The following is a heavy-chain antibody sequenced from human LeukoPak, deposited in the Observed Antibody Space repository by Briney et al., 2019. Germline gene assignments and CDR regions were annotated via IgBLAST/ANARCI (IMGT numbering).Heavy chain of an antibody. CDR3: ARVGGYGERWLQFNY. CDR2: IYYSGST. V-gene: IGHV4-59*01. D-gene: IGHD5-24*01. CDR1: GGSISSYY. Sequence: SETLSLTCTVSGGSISSYYWSWIRQPPGKGLEWIGYIYYSGSTNYNPSLKSRVTISVDTSKNQFSLKLSSVTAADTAVYYCARVGGYGERWLQFNYWGQGTLVTVST. J-gene: IGHJ4*02.